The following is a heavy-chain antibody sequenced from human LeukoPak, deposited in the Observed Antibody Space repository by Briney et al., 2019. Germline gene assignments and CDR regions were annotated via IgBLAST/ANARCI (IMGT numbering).Heavy chain of an antibody. CDR3: ARDFGAVRTTNAFDI. CDR2: IDGDGSNT. V-gene: IGHV3-74*01. Sequence: GGSPRLSCAASGLALNGYWMHWVRQAPGKGLVWVSRIDGDGSNTTYADSVKGRFTISRDNAKNTVYLQMNALRVEDTAVYFCARDFGAVRTTNAFDIWGQGTMVTVSS. D-gene: IGHD1-14*01. CDR1: GLALNGYW. J-gene: IGHJ3*02.